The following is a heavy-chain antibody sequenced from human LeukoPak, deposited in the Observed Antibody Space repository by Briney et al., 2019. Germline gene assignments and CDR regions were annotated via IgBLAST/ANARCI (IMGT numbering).Heavy chain of an antibody. CDR2: IRYDGSNK. D-gene: IGHD6-19*01. CDR3: AKDRWGIAVAAVDFDY. V-gene: IGHV3-30*02. J-gene: IGHJ4*02. Sequence: GGSLRLSCAASGFTFSSYVMHWVRQAPGKGLEWVAFIRYDGSNKYYADSVKGRFTISRDNSKNTLYLQMYSLRAEDTAVYYCAKDRWGIAVAAVDFDYWGQGTLVTVSS. CDR1: GFTFSSYV.